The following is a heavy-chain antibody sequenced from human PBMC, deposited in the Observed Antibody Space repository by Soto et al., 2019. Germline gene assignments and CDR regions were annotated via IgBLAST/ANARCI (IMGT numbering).Heavy chain of an antibody. CDR1: GYSFTDYH. CDR2: INPKSGGT. V-gene: IGHV1-2*04. Sequence: ASVKVSCKASGYSFTDYHIHWVRQAPGQGLEWLGRINPKSGGTSTAQKFQGWVTMTTDTSISTASMELTRLTSDDTAIYYCARGDSTDCSNGVCSFFYNHDMDVWGPGTTVTVSS. CDR3: ARGDSTDCSNGVCSFFYNHDMDV. J-gene: IGHJ6*02. D-gene: IGHD2-8*01.